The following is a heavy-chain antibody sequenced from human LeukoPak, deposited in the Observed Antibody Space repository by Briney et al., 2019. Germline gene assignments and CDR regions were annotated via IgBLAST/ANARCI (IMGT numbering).Heavy chain of an antibody. CDR2: INPNSGGT. Sequence: ASVKVSCKASGYTFTGYYMHWVRQAPGQGLEWMGRINPNSGGTNYAQKFQGRVTMTRDTSITYMELSRLRSDDTAVYYCARAYSGYEAFDYWGQGTLVTVSS. V-gene: IGHV1-2*06. D-gene: IGHD5-12*01. CDR1: GYTFTGYY. J-gene: IGHJ4*02. CDR3: ARAYSGYEAFDY.